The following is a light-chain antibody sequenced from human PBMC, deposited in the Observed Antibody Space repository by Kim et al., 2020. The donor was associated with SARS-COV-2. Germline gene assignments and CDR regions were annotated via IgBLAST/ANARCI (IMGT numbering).Light chain of an antibody. J-gene: IGLJ2*01. CDR2: RDK. Sequence: QWPGRAPILVLYRDKERPSWIPERFSGSRSGTTLTLTITGVQTEDEADYFCQSADISGTSWIFGGGPKLTVL. V-gene: IGLV3-25*03. CDR3: QSADISGTSWI.